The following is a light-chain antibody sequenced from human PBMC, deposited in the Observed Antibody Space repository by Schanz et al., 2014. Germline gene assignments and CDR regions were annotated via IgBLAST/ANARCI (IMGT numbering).Light chain of an antibody. J-gene: IGLJ2*01. Sequence: QSVLTQPPSASGTPGQTVTISCSGDISNIGSNTVNWYQQLPGTAPKVLIYFNDQRPSGVPDRFSGSKSGTSASLAITGLLAEDEADYYCQSYDSSLSAVVFGGGTKLTVL. CDR1: ISNIGSNT. CDR3: QSYDSSLSAVV. V-gene: IGLV1-44*01. CDR2: FND.